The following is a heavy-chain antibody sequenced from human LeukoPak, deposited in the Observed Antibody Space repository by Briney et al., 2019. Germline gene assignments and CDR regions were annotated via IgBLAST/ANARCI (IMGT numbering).Heavy chain of an antibody. CDR1: GFTFSGSA. Sequence: GGSLRLSCAASGFTFSGSAMHWVRQASGKGLEWVGRIRSKANSYATAYAASVKGRFTISRDDSKNTLYLQMNSLRADDTAIYYCARGASSSWYPTGLDWRPKVKWYLDLWGSGTLVTVSS. J-gene: IGHJ2*01. CDR3: ARGASSSWYPTGLDWRPKVKWYLDL. D-gene: IGHD6-13*01. CDR2: IRSKANSYAT. V-gene: IGHV3-73*01.